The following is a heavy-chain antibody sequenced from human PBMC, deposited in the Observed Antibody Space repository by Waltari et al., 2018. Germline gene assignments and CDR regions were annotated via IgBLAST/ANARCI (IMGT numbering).Heavy chain of an antibody. V-gene: IGHV4-4*02. CDR2: IYHSGST. Sequence: QVQLQESGPGLVKPSGTLSLTCAVSGGSISSSNWWSWVRQPPWKGLEWIGEIYHSGSTNYNPSLKSRVTISVAKSKNQFSLKLSSVTAADTAVYYCAIPLTGPLAFDIWGQGTMVTVSS. D-gene: IGHD1-20*01. CDR1: GGSISSSNW. CDR3: AIPLTGPLAFDI. J-gene: IGHJ3*02.